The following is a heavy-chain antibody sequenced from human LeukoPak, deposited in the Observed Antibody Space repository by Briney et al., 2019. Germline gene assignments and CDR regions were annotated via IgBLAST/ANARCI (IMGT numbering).Heavy chain of an antibody. CDR2: IESKAKNYAT. D-gene: IGHD1-26*01. J-gene: IGHJ4*02. CDR1: GFTFSDCA. CDR3: TRDGGSYSHLDY. Sequence: AGGSLKLSCAASGFTFSDCAMHWVRQASGKGLEWVGLIESKAKNYATAYAASVKGTFTISRDESKNMAYLQMNSLKTDDTAVYYCTRDGGSYSHLDYWGQGTLVTVSS. V-gene: IGHV3-73*01.